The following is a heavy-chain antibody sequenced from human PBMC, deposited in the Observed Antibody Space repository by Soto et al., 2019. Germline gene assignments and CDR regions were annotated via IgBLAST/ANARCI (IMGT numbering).Heavy chain of an antibody. CDR2: ISSSSSTI. CDR1: GFTFSSYS. V-gene: IGHV3-48*02. Sequence: GSLRLSCAASGFTFSSYSMNWVRQAPGKGLEWVSYISSSSSTIYYADSVKGRFTISRDNAKNSLYLQMNSLRDEDTAVYYCAKAFHSYVFLYPWGQGTLVTVSS. J-gene: IGHJ5*02. D-gene: IGHD3-10*01. CDR3: AKAFHSYVFLYP.